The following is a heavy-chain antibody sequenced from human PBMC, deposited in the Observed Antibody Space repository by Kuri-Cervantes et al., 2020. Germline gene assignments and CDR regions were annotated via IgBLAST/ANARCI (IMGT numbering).Heavy chain of an antibody. CDR3: AKDGQWPIDY. CDR2: ISYDGSNK. V-gene: IGHV3-30-3*01. D-gene: IGHD6-19*01. J-gene: IGHJ4*02. Sequence: GESLKISCAASGFTFSSYAMHWVRQAPGKGLEWVAVISYDGSNKYYADSVKGRFTISRDSSKNTLYLQMNSLRAEDTAVYYCAKDGQWPIDYWGQGTLVTVSS. CDR1: GFTFSSYA.